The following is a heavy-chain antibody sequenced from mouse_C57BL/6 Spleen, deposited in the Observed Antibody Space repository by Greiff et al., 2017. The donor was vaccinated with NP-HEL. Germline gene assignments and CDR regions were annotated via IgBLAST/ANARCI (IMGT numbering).Heavy chain of an antibody. CDR3: ARLLITTVPDY. V-gene: IGHV7-3*01. J-gene: IGHJ2*01. Sequence: EVQLVESGGGLVQPGGSLSLSCAASGFTFTDYYMSWVRQPPGKALEWLGFIRNKANGYTTEYSASVKGRFTISRDNSQSILYLQMNALRAEDSATYYCARLLITTVPDYWGQGTTLTVSS. CDR1: GFTFTDYY. D-gene: IGHD1-1*01. CDR2: IRNKANGYTT.